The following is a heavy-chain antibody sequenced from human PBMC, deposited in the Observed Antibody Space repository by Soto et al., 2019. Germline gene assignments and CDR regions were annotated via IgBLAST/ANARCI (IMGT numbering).Heavy chain of an antibody. CDR3: AAVSNFVL. V-gene: IGHV1-58*01. CDR1: GFTFSSSS. CDR2: TVGGIEHT. D-gene: IGHD4-4*01. J-gene: IGHJ5*02. Sequence: ASVKVSCKASGFTFSSSSVQWVRQARGQPLEWIGWTVGGIEHTTYAQKFHERVTITRDMSTSTLEVSSLGSEDTAVYYCAAVSNFVLWGQGTLVTVSS.